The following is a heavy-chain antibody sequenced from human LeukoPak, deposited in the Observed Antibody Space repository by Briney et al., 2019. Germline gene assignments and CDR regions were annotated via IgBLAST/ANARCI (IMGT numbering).Heavy chain of an antibody. CDR1: GVTFSSYC. Sequence: GGSVRLSCAASGVTFSSYCMSWVRQAPGKGLEWVANINREGSQNYSLDHLTARFTITRDNHKTQLYLQMNRLRAEDTAGYYCARCLGYSGRWFEYFQHWGQGTLVTVSS. D-gene: IGHD6-13*01. V-gene: IGHV3-7*01. CDR3: ARCLGYSGRWFEYFQH. J-gene: IGHJ1*01. CDR2: INREGSQN.